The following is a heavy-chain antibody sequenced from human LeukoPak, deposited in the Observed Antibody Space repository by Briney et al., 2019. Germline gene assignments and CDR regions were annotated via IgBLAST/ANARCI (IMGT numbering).Heavy chain of an antibody. J-gene: IGHJ4*02. CDR2: IKQDGREK. Sequence: GGSLRLSCAASGFTFSSYWMSWVRQAPGKGLEWVANIKQDGREKYYVDSVKGRFAISRDNAKNSLYLQMNSLRAEDTAVYYCARVEDYDILTGFDYWGQGTLVTVSS. CDR1: GFTFSSYW. CDR3: ARVEDYDILTGFDY. D-gene: IGHD3-9*01. V-gene: IGHV3-7*01.